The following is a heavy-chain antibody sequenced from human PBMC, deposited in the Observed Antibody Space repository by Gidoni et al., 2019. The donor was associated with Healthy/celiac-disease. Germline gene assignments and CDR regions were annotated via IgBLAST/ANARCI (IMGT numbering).Heavy chain of an antibody. V-gene: IGHV4-59*01. J-gene: IGHJ3*02. CDR1: GGSISSYY. CDR2: IYYSGST. CDR3: ARSIVVEDAFDI. D-gene: IGHD3-22*01. Sequence: QVQLQESGPGLVKPSGTLSLTCTVSGGSISSYYWSWIRQPPGKGLEWIGYIYYSGSTNYNPSLKSRVTISVDTSKNQFSLKLSSVTAADTAVYYCARSIVVEDAFDIWGQGTMVTVSS.